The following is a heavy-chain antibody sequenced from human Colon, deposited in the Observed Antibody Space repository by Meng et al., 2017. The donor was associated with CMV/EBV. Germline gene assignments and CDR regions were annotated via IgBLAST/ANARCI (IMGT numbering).Heavy chain of an antibody. D-gene: IGHD3-9*01. CDR2: SNPSGGST. Sequence: ASVKVSCKASGYTFSTYYIRWVRQAPGQGLEWMGRSNPSGGSTNYAQKFQGRVTMTRDTSTSTVYMELSSLRSEDTAVYYCARDKSGGNFDWFSFPRGGDYGMDVWGQGTTVTVSS. J-gene: IGHJ6*02. CDR1: GYTFSTYY. CDR3: ARDKSGGNFDWFSFPRGGDYGMDV. V-gene: IGHV1-46*01.